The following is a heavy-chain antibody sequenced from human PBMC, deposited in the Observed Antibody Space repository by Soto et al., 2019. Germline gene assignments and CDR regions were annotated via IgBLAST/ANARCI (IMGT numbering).Heavy chain of an antibody. V-gene: IGHV1-18*01. CDR1: GYTFTSYG. Sequence: QVQLVQSGAEVKKPGASVKVSCKASGYTFTSYGISWVRQAPGQGLEWMGWISAYNGNTNYAQKLQGRVTMTTDTSTSTAYMELRSLRSDDTAVYYCARDLYYGSGSYEFEGYYYYMDVWGKGTTVTVSS. CDR3: ARDLYYGSGSYEFEGYYYYMDV. J-gene: IGHJ6*03. CDR2: ISAYNGNT. D-gene: IGHD3-10*01.